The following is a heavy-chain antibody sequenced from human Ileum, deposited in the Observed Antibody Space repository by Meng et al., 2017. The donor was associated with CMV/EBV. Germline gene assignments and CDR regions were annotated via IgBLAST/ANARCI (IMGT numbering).Heavy chain of an antibody. Sequence: GESLKISCAASGFTFGSYCMSWVRQAPGKEPECVANINQDGSIKCYVDSVKGRFTISRDNAKTSLYLHMNSLGPEDSAMYYCARDPGYSSFDYWGQGTLVTVSS. D-gene: IGHD6-13*01. J-gene: IGHJ4*02. CDR3: ARDPGYSSFDY. V-gene: IGHV3-7*01. CDR1: GFTFGSYC. CDR2: INQDGSIK.